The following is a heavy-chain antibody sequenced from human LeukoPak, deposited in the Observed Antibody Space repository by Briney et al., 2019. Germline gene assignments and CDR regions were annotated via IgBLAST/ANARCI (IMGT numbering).Heavy chain of an antibody. CDR3: AREGLSRTPPY. J-gene: IGHJ4*02. CDR2: IIPIFGTA. Sequence: ASVKVSCKASGGTLSSYAISWVRQAPGQGLEWMGGIIPIFGTANYAQKFQGRVTITTDESTSTAYMELSSLRSEDTAVYYCAREGLSRTPPYWGQGTLVTVSS. CDR1: GGTLSSYA. D-gene: IGHD3-16*02. V-gene: IGHV1-69*05.